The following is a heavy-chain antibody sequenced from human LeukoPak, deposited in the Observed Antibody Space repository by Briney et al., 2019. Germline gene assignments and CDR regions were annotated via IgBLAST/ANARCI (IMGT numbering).Heavy chain of an antibody. CDR3: ARDRPNYYDSGGYPYGMDV. CDR2: IYSGGST. V-gene: IGHV3-66*01. CDR1: GFTVSSNY. J-gene: IGHJ6*02. D-gene: IGHD3-22*01. Sequence: PGGSLRLSCAASGFTVSSNYMSWVRQAPGKGLEWVSVIYSGGSTYYADSVKGRFTISRDNSKNTLYLQMNSLRAEDTAVYYCARDRPNYYDSGGYPYGMDVWGQGTTVTVSS.